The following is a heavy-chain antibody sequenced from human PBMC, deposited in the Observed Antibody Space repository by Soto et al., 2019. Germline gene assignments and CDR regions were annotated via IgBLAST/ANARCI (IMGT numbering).Heavy chain of an antibody. CDR2: INAGNGNT. V-gene: IGHV1-3*01. Sequence: ASVKVSCKASGYTFTSYAMHWVRQAPGQRLEWMGWINAGNGNTKYSQKFQGRVTITRDTSASTAYMELSSLRSEDTAVYYCAGGGGSYCSSTSCYAVLGDYYYYMDVWGKGTTVTVSS. CDR3: AGGGGSYCSSTSCYAVLGDYYYYMDV. D-gene: IGHD2-2*01. J-gene: IGHJ6*03. CDR1: GYTFTSYA.